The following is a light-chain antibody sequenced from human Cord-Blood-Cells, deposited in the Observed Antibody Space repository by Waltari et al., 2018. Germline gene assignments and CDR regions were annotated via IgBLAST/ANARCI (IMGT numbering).Light chain of an antibody. V-gene: IGKV3-15*01. CDR2: GAS. CDR1: QSVSSN. Sequence: EIVMTQSSATLSVSPGERATLSCTASQSVSSNLAWYQQTPGQAPRLLIYGASTRATGIPARFSGSRSGTEFTLTISSLQSEDFAVYYCQQYNSWPRTFCQGTKVEIK. CDR3: QQYNSWPRT. J-gene: IGKJ1*01.